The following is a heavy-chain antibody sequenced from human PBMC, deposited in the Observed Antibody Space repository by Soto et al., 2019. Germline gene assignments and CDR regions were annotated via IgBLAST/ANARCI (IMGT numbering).Heavy chain of an antibody. D-gene: IGHD3-3*01. J-gene: IGHJ5*02. V-gene: IGHV4-31*03. Sequence: QVQLQESGPGLVKPSETLSLTCTVSGGSISSGGYYWSWIRQHPGKGLEWIGYIYYSGSTYYNPSLEDRVSLSGDPCNNQSSLKLSSVTAAHTAIYYCARDTTITIVGPVQNGVAPWGQGTRVTVPS. CDR1: GGSISSGGYY. CDR2: IYYSGST. CDR3: ARDTTITIVGPVQNGVAP.